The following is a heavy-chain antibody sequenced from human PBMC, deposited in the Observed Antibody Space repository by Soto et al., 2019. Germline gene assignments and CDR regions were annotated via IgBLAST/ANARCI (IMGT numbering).Heavy chain of an antibody. J-gene: IGHJ4*02. V-gene: IGHV3-48*01. CDR2: ISSGSDIR. D-gene: IGHD7-27*01. Sequence: PGGSLRLSCVASGFTFSTYSMNWVRQAPGKGLEWVSYISSGSDIRDYADSVKGRFTISRDNAENSLYLHMNSLRAEDTAVYYCARDQAWAFDYWGQGTLVTVS. CDR3: ARDQAWAFDY. CDR1: GFTFSTYS.